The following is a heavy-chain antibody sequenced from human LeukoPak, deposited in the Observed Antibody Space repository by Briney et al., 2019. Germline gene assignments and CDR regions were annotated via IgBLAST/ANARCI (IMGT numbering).Heavy chain of an antibody. Sequence: GSLRLSCAASGFTFISYDMNWVRQAPGKGLEWVSAISGSGGSTYYADSVKGRFTISRDNSKNTLYLQMNSLRAEDTAVYYCAKDNTGGDAFDIWGQGTMVTVSS. CDR3: AKDNTGGDAFDI. D-gene: IGHD3-10*01. CDR2: ISGSGGST. V-gene: IGHV3-23*01. CDR1: GFTFISYD. J-gene: IGHJ3*02.